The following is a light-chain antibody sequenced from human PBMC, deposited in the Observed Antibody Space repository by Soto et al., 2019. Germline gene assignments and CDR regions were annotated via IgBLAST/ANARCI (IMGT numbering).Light chain of an antibody. CDR2: DAS. V-gene: IGKV1-33*01. CDR3: QQYESLPLT. J-gene: IGKJ5*01. Sequence: DIQMTQSPSSLSASVGDRFTITCHWSQDINKNLIWYQQKPGKAPKLLIYDASDLETGVPSRFSGSGSGTGFTFTISSLQPEDFATYYCQQYESLPLTFGQGTRLEI. CDR1: QDINKN.